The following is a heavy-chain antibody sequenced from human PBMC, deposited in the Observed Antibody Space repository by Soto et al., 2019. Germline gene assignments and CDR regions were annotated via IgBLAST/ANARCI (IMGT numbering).Heavy chain of an antibody. CDR1: GDSVSSNSVV. CDR2: TYYRSKWFY. V-gene: IGHV6-1*01. J-gene: IGHJ4*02. Sequence: PSQTLSLTCAISGDSVSSNSVVWNWIRQSPSRGLEWLGRTYYRSKWFYEYAESVKSRIAINPDTSKNQLSLQLNSVTPEDTAVYYWERGAFIVSPCTGFNYGGQEPPVPVSS. CDR3: ERGAFIVSPCTGFNY. D-gene: IGHD3-16*02.